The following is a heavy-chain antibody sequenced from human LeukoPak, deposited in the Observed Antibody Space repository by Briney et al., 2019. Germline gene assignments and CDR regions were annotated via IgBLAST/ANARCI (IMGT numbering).Heavy chain of an antibody. CDR1: GYSFTSYW. V-gene: IGHV5-51*01. CDR3: ARQSGGNSGSYLKANWFDP. Sequence: GESLKISCKGSGYSFTSYWIAWVRQMPEKGLEWMGIIYPGDSDTKYSPSFQGQVTISADKSISTAYLQWSSLKASDTAMYYCARQSGGNSGSYLKANWFDPWGQGTLVTVSS. J-gene: IGHJ5*02. D-gene: IGHD1-26*01. CDR2: IYPGDSDT.